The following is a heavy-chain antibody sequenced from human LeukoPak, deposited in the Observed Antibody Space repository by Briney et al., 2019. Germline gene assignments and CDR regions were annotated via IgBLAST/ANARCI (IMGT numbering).Heavy chain of an antibody. CDR2: IYYSGST. D-gene: IGHD2-2*01. J-gene: IGHJ6*03. CDR1: GGSISSHY. Sequence: SETLSLTCTVSGGSISSHYWSWIRQPPGKGLEWIGYIYYSGSTNYNPSLKSRVTISVDTSKNQFSLKLSSVTAADTAVYYCARRYCSSTSCAKGGYYYYMDVWGKGTTVTVSS. CDR3: ARRYCSSTSCAKGGYYYYMDV. V-gene: IGHV4-59*11.